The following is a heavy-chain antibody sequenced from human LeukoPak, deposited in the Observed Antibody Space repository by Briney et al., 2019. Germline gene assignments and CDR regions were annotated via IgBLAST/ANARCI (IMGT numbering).Heavy chain of an antibody. Sequence: ASVKVSRKASGYTFTGYYMHWVRQAPGQGLEWMGWINPNSGGTNYAQKFQGRVTMTRDTSISTAYMELSRLRSDDTAVYYCARDPGTTWLDHYYYYMDVWGKGTTVTVSS. CDR3: ARDPGTTWLDHYYYYMDV. D-gene: IGHD1-1*01. V-gene: IGHV1-2*02. CDR2: INPNSGGT. J-gene: IGHJ6*03. CDR1: GYTFTGYY.